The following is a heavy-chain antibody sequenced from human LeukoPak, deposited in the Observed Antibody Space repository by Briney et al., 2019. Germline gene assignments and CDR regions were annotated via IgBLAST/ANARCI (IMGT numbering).Heavy chain of an antibody. V-gene: IGHV3-21*04. J-gene: IGHJ4*02. D-gene: IGHD3-22*01. Sequence: KPGGSLRLSCAASGFTFSSYSMNWVRQAPGKGLEWVSSISSSSSYIYYADSVKGRFTISRDNSKNTLYLQMNSLRAEDTAVYYCAKGYYYDSSGYYWNRGPADYWGQGTLVTVSS. CDR3: AKGYYYDSSGYYWNRGPADY. CDR2: ISSSSSYI. CDR1: GFTFSSYS.